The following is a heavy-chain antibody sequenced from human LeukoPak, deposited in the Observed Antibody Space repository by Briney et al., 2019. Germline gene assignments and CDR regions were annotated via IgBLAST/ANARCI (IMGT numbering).Heavy chain of an antibody. CDR1: GYTFTGYY. J-gene: IGHJ5*01. Sequence: ASVKVSCKASGYTFTGYYMHGVRQAPGQGLEWMGWINPNSGGTNYAQKFQGRVTMTRDTSISTAYMELGRLRSDDTAVYYCARDPGMVYAQSNWFDPWGQGTLVTVSS. CDR2: INPNSGGT. V-gene: IGHV1-2*02. CDR3: ARDPGMVYAQSNWFDP. D-gene: IGHD2-8*01.